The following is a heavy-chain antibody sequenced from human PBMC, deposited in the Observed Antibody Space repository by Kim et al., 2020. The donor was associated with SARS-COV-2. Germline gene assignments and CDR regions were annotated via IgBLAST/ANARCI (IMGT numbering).Heavy chain of an antibody. CDR3: TTNNYGILTGYYHFDY. V-gene: IGHV3-15*01. D-gene: IGHD3-9*01. Sequence: PVKSRFTISRDDSKNTLYLQMNSVKTEDTAVYYCTTNNYGILTGYYHFDYWGQGTLVTVSS. J-gene: IGHJ4*02.